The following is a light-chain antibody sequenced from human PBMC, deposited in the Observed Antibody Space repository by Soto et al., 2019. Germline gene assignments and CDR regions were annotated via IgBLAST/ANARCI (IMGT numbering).Light chain of an antibody. CDR3: QQYNSWPRT. J-gene: IGKJ1*01. Sequence: EIVVTQSPATLSVSPGERATLSCRASQNIGINLAWYQQKPGQAPSLLIYEGSTRATGIPTRFSGSGSGTDFTLTISSLQSADFAFYHCQQYNSWPRTFGPRTKVEVK. CDR2: EGS. V-gene: IGKV3-15*01. CDR1: QNIGIN.